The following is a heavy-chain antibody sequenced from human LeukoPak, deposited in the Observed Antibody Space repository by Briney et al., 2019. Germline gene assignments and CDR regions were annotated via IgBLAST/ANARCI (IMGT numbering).Heavy chain of an antibody. CDR1: GGSISSSSYY. CDR2: IYYSGST. Sequence: PSETLSLTCTVSGGSISSSSYYWGWIRQPPGKGLEWIGSIYYSGSTYYNPSLKSRVTISVDTSKNQFSLKLSSVTAADTAVYYCARYSSGWYPGYWGQGTLVTVSS. D-gene: IGHD6-19*01. J-gene: IGHJ4*02. V-gene: IGHV4-39*01. CDR3: ARYSSGWYPGY.